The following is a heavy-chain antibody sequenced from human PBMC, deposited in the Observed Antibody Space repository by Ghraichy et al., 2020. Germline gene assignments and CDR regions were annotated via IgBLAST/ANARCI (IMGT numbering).Heavy chain of an antibody. V-gene: IGHV3-23*01. CDR1: GFSFSSYG. Sequence: GGSLRLSCAASGFSFSSYGMSWVRQAPGKGLEWVSAITTSGLNTYYADSVKGRFTISRDNSKNTLYLQMNSLRAEDTAVYYCAKDMGLGVVVILDYWGQGTLVTVSS. CDR2: ITTSGLNT. J-gene: IGHJ4*02. D-gene: IGHD3-22*01. CDR3: AKDMGLGVVVILDY.